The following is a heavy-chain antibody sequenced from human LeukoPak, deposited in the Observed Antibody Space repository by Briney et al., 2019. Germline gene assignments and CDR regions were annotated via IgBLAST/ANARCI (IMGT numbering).Heavy chain of an antibody. J-gene: IGHJ6*02. CDR3: ARVAENYDILTGYTYYYGMDV. V-gene: IGHV4-39*07. Sequence: SETLSLTCTLSGGSISSSNYYWGWIRQPPGKELEWIGNIYYSGNSHYNPSLKSRVTISVDKSKNQFSLKLSSVTAADTAVYYCARVAENYDILTGYTYYYGMDVWGQGTTVTVSS. CDR1: GGSISSSNYY. D-gene: IGHD3-9*01. CDR2: IYYSGNS.